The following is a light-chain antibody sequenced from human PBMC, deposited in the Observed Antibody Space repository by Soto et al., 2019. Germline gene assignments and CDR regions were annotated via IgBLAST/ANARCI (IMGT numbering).Light chain of an antibody. CDR3: QQHYNTPRT. Sequence: DIQMTQSPSSLSASVGDRVTITCRTSQPISDYLNWYQQKPGKAPTLLIYTTSNLQSGVPSRFSCSGSATHFTLTISSLQPADFATYYCQQHYNTPRTLGQETKVDIK. J-gene: IGKJ1*01. V-gene: IGKV1-39*01. CDR2: TTS. CDR1: QPISDY.